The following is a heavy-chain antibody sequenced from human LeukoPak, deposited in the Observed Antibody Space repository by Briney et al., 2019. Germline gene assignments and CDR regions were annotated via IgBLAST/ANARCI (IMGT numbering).Heavy chain of an antibody. V-gene: IGHV4-59*01. Sequence: TSETLSLTCTVSGGSISSYYWSWIRQPPGKGLEWIGYIYYSGSTNYNPSLKSRVTISVDTSKNQFSLKLSSVTAADTAVYYCARARAYYYYYMDVWGKGTTVTVSS. J-gene: IGHJ6*03. CDR3: ARARAYYYYYMDV. CDR1: GGSISSYY. D-gene: IGHD5-24*01. CDR2: IYYSGST.